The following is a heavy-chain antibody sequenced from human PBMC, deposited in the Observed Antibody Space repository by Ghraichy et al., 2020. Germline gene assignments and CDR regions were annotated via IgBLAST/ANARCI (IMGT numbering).Heavy chain of an antibody. Sequence: GGSLRLSCGASGFTFSSYWMSWVRQAPGKGLEWGANIKQDGSEKYYVDSVKGRFTISRDHAKNSLFLQLNSLRAEDTAVYYCARRRGSYAADYWGQETLVTVSS. CDR3: ARRRGSYAADY. CDR1: GFTFSSYW. D-gene: IGHD1-26*01. V-gene: IGHV3-7*01. J-gene: IGHJ4*02. CDR2: IKQDGSEK.